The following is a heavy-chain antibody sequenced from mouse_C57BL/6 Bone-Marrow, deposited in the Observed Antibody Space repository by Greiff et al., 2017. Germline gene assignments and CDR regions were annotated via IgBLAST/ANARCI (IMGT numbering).Heavy chain of an antibody. Sequence: EVQLQQSGTVLARPGASVKMSCKTSGYTFTSYWMHWVKQRPGQGLEWIGAIYPGNSDTSYNQKFKGKAKLTAVTSASTAYMELSSLTNEDSAVYYCTRWETSYGYDEWFAYWGQGTLVTVSA. V-gene: IGHV1-5*01. CDR2: IYPGNSDT. CDR1: GYTFTSYW. D-gene: IGHD2-2*01. CDR3: TRWETSYGYDEWFAY. J-gene: IGHJ3*01.